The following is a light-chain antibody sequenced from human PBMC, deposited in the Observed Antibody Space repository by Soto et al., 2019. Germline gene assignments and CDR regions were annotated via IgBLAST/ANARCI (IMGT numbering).Light chain of an antibody. J-gene: IGLJ2*01. CDR3: QTWGTGFQF. Sequence: QSVLTQSPSASASLGASVKLTCTLSSGHSSYAIAWHQKQPGKGPRYLMDLNNDGSHTKGDGIPDRFSGSSSGADRFLIISSLQSEDEAYYYCQTWGTGFQFFGGGTKVTVL. V-gene: IGLV4-69*01. CDR1: SGHSSYA. CDR2: LNNDGSH.